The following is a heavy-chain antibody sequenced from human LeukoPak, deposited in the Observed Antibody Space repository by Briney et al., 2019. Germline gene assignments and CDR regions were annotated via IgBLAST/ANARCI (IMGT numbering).Heavy chain of an antibody. CDR2: IYTSGST. CDR1: GGSISSGSYY. D-gene: IGHD1-26*01. J-gene: IGHJ3*02. CDR3: ARAVGGGAFDI. V-gene: IGHV4-61*02. Sequence: SETLSLTCTVSGGSISSGSYYWSWIRQPAGKGLEWIGRIYTSGSTNYNPSLKSRVTISADTSKNQFPLKLSSVTAADTAVYYCARAVGGGAFDIRGQGTMVTVSS.